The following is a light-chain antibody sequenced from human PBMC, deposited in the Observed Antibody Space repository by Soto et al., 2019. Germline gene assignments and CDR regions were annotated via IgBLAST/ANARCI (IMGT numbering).Light chain of an antibody. CDR3: SSYASSSTLL. CDR2: DVT. J-gene: IGLJ1*01. V-gene: IGLV2-14*03. Sequence: QSVLTQPASVSGSPGHSITISCTGTSSDVGYYNYVSWYQHHPGKAPKLIIYDVTNRPSGVSYRFSGSKSGSTASLTISGLQAEDEADYYCSSYASSSTLLFGTGTKVTVL. CDR1: SSDVGYYNY.